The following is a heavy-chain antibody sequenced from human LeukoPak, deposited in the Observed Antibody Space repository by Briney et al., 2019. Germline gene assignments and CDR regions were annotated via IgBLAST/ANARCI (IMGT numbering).Heavy chain of an antibody. CDR3: ARGFCRGESCYSGEYFQH. J-gene: IGHJ1*01. CDR2: ITHNGST. Sequence: SETLSLTCGVHGESLNDYYWSWIRQSPGKGLEWIGEITHNGSTTFNPSLESRLTISVDTSKNQFSLKLTSVTAADASVYFCARGFCRGESCYSGEYFQHWGQGTLVTDSS. D-gene: IGHD2-15*01. CDR1: GESLNDYY. V-gene: IGHV4-34*01.